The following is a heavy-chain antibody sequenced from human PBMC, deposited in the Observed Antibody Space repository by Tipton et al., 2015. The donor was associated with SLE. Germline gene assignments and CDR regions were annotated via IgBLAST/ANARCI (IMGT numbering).Heavy chain of an antibody. CDR1: GGSFSGYY. V-gene: IGHV4-34*01. CDR3: VHAEYFHH. J-gene: IGHJ1*01. CDR2: INHSGTP. Sequence: TLSLTCAVYGGSFSGYYWSWIRQPPGKGLEWIGDINHSGTPNYNPSLKSRVTILVDASKNQFSLKVHSVTAADTAVYFCVHAEYFHHWGQGTLVTVSS.